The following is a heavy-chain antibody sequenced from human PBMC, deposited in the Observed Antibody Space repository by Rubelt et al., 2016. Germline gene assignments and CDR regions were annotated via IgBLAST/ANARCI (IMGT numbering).Heavy chain of an antibody. D-gene: IGHD5-12*01. CDR1: GFIFSNYW. Sequence: GGGLVQPGGSLRLSCAASGFIFSNYWMSWVRQAPGKGLEWVANIKQDGSEKLYVDSVRGRFTISRDNAKSSLYLQVNSLRAEDTAVYYCAKDSGYGRLDFWGQGTLVTVSS. J-gene: IGHJ4*02. CDR3: AKDSGYGRLDF. V-gene: IGHV3-7*01. CDR2: IKQDGSEK.